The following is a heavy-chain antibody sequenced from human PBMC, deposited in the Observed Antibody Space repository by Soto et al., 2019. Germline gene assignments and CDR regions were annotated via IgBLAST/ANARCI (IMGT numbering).Heavy chain of an antibody. CDR2: INHSGST. J-gene: IGHJ6*03. CDR1: GGSFSGYY. Sequence: SETLSLTCAVYGGSFSGYYWSWIRQPPGKGLEWIGEINHSGSTNYNPSLKSRVTISVDTSKNQFSLKLSSVTAADTAVYYCARGFTMVRGGRNYYYYYYMDVWGKGTTVTVSS. CDR3: ARGFTMVRGGRNYYYYYYMDV. V-gene: IGHV4-34*01. D-gene: IGHD3-10*01.